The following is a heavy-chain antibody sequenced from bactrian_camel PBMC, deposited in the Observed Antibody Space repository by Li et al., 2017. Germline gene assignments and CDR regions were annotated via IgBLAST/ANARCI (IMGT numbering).Heavy chain of an antibody. CDR2: IERDGRT. V-gene: IGHV3S53*01. CDR1: GNSNRRC. Sequence: HVQLVESGGGSVQTGGSLRLSCTASGNSNRRCLGWFHQRPGRERGAVAGIERDGRTSYATSAKGRFTVSIDNAKNTVYLQMNSLKPEDTAMYYCAADRSVCALVRTGHGGPDKYWGQGTQVTVS. CDR3: AADRSVCALVRTGHGGPDKY. D-gene: IGHD7*01. J-gene: IGHJ4*01.